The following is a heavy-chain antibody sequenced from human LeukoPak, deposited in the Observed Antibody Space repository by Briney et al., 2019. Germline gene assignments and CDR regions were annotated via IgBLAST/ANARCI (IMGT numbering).Heavy chain of an antibody. Sequence: GGSLRLSRAASRFIFSNYGMHWVRQAPAKGLEWVAVISYDGSNKYYADSVKGRFTISRDNSKNTLYLQMNSLIAEDTAVYYCARDYRYYYGSGSYSDKDNYYYYYGMDVWGQGTTVTVSS. CDR2: ISYDGSNK. V-gene: IGHV3-30*03. CDR3: ARDYRYYYGSGSYSDKDNYYYYYGMDV. D-gene: IGHD3-10*01. CDR1: RFIFSNYG. J-gene: IGHJ6*02.